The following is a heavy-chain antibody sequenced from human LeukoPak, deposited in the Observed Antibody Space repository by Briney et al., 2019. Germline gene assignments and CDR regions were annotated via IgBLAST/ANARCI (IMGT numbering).Heavy chain of an antibody. CDR1: GGSISSGSCY. Sequence: SETLSLTCTVSGGSISSGSCYWSWIRQPAGKGLEWIGRIYTSGSTNYNPSLKSRVTISVDTSKNQFSLKLSSVTVADTAVYYCARAGSSSWYALAFDIWGQGTMVTVSS. D-gene: IGHD6-13*01. CDR3: ARAGSSSWYALAFDI. CDR2: IYTSGST. V-gene: IGHV4-61*02. J-gene: IGHJ3*02.